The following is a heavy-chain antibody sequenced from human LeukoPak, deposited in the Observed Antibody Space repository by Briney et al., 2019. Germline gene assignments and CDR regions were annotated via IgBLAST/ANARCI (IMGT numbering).Heavy chain of an antibody. D-gene: IGHD3-22*01. V-gene: IGHV1-2*02. Sequence: ASVKVSCKASGYTFTGYYMHWVRQAPGQGLEWIGWINPNSGGANYAQKFQGRVTMTRDTSISTAYMELSRLRSDDTAVYYCASTYDSSGYWRYAFDIWGQGTMVTVSS. CDR3: ASTYDSSGYWRYAFDI. CDR2: INPNSGGA. J-gene: IGHJ3*02. CDR1: GYTFTGYY.